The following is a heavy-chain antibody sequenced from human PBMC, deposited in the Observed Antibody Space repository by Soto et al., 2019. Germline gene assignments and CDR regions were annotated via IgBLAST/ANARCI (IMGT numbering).Heavy chain of an antibody. CDR3: ARDASSSLYYFDY. Sequence: EVQLVESGGGLVQPGGSLRLSCAASGFTVSSNYMSWVRQAPGKGLEWVSVIYSGGSTYYADSVKGRFTISRDNSKNTLYLQMNSLRAEDTAVYYCARDASSSLYYFDYWGQGTRVTVSS. V-gene: IGHV3-66*01. J-gene: IGHJ4*02. D-gene: IGHD6-13*01. CDR2: IYSGGST. CDR1: GFTVSSNY.